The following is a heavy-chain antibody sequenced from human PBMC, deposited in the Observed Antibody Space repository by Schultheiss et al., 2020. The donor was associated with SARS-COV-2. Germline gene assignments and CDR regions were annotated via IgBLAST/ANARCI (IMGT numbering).Heavy chain of an antibody. D-gene: IGHD6-19*01. V-gene: IGHV3-74*01. Sequence: GGSLRLSCAASGFTFSSYWMHWVRQAPGKGLVWVSRINSDGSSTSYADSVKGRFTISRDNAKNSLYLQMNSLRAEDTAVYYCAKEAGYSSGWPDYWGQGTLVTVSS. J-gene: IGHJ4*02. CDR3: AKEAGYSSGWPDY. CDR2: INSDGSST. CDR1: GFTFSSYW.